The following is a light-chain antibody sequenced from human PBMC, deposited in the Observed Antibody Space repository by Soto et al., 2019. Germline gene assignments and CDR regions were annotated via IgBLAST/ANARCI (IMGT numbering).Light chain of an antibody. Sequence: QSALTKPASVSGSPGQSITISCTGTSSDVGSHNLVSWYQQHPGQAPKLRIYEVSKRPLGVSTRFSASKSGNTASLTISGLQAEDEADYYCCSYGGSRAVFGGGTQLTVL. V-gene: IGLV2-23*02. CDR2: EVS. J-gene: IGLJ7*01. CDR1: SSDVGSHNL. CDR3: CSYGGSRAV.